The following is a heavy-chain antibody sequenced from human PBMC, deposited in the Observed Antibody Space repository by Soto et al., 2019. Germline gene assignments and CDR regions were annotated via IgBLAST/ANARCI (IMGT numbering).Heavy chain of an antibody. CDR3: SRIRSSTSVPFESDFDY. D-gene: IGHD2-2*01. J-gene: IGHJ4*02. CDR1: GYTFTSYA. V-gene: IGHV1-3*01. CDR2: INAGNGNT. Sequence: ASVKVSCQDSGYTFTSYAMHWVRQAPGQRLEWMGWINAGNGNTKYSQKFQGRVTITRDTSASTAYMELSSLRSEDTAVYYCSRIRSSTSVPFESDFDYWGQGALVTVSS.